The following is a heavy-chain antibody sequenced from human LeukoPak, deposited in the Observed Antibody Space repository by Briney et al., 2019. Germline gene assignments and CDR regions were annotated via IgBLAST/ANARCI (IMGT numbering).Heavy chain of an antibody. D-gene: IGHD2-21*02. Sequence: PGGSLRLSCAASGFTFSSYSMNWVRQAPGKGLEWVSSISSSSSYIYYADSVKGRFTISRDNAKNSLYLQMNSLRAEDTAVYYCATYCGGDCYSPHDAFDIWGQGTMVTVSS. CDR2: ISSSSSYI. V-gene: IGHV3-21*04. CDR3: ATYCGGDCYSPHDAFDI. CDR1: GFTFSSYS. J-gene: IGHJ3*02.